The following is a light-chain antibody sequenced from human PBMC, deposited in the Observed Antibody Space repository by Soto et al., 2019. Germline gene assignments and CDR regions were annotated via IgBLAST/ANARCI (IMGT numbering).Light chain of an antibody. CDR3: SSYAGSNNSLL. CDR1: SSDVGGYNY. V-gene: IGLV2-8*01. J-gene: IGLJ1*01. Sequence: QSVLTQPPSASGSPGQSVTISCLGTSSDVGGYNYVSWYQQHPGKAPKLMIYEVSKRPSGVPDRFSGSKSGNTASLTVSGLQAEDEADYYCSSYAGSNNSLLFGTGTKVTVL. CDR2: EVS.